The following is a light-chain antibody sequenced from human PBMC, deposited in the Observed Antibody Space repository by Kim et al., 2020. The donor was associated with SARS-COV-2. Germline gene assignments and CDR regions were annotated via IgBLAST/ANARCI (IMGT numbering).Light chain of an antibody. CDR3: QQYGSSPKT. CDR1: QSVSRSY. CDR2: GAS. Sequence: SPGERATLSGRASQSVSRSYLAWYQQKPGQAPRLLIYGASSRATGIPDRFSGSGSGTDFTLTISRLEPEDFAVYYCQQYGSSPKTFGQGTKVDIK. V-gene: IGKV3-20*01. J-gene: IGKJ1*01.